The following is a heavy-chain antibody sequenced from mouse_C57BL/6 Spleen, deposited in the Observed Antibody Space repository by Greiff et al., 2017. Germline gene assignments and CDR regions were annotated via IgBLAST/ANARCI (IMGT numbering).Heavy chain of an antibody. CDR3: ARGVRGIYGYDVAY. D-gene: IGHD2-2*01. J-gene: IGHJ3*01. V-gene: IGHV1-64*01. CDR1: GYTFTSYW. Sequence: QVQLQQPGAELVQPGASVKLSCKASGYTFTSYWMHWVKQRPGQGLEWIGMIHPNSGSTNYNEKFKSKATLTVDKSSSTAYMQLSSLTSEDSAVYYCARGVRGIYGYDVAYWGQGTLVTVSA. CDR2: IHPNSGST.